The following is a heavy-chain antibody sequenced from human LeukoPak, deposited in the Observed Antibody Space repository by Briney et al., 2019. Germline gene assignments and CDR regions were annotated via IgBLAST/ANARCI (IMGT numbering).Heavy chain of an antibody. D-gene: IGHD1-26*01. CDR1: GFTFSIYE. V-gene: IGHV3-48*03. CDR3: ARDYSGSDDCYFDY. Sequence: GGSLGLSCVASGFTFSIYEMNWVRQAPGKGLEWVSYISSGGSFIDYADSVKGRFTISRDNAKNSLYLQMNSLRAEDTAVYYCARDYSGSDDCYFDYWGQGTLVTVSS. CDR2: ISSGGSFI. J-gene: IGHJ4*02.